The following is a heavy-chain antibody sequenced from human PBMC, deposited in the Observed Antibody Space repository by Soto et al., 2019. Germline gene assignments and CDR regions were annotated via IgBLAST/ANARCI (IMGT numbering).Heavy chain of an antibody. CDR1: GYKFSTYW. D-gene: IGHD6-13*01. Sequence: GESLKISCKGSGYKFSTYWIGWVRQLPGKGLEWMGIIYPGDSDTIYSPSFQGQVTISADKSITTAYLQWSSLRAEDTAIFYCAKCRSSWYYYYGMDVWGQGTPVTVSS. J-gene: IGHJ6*02. CDR3: AKCRSSWYYYYGMDV. CDR2: IYPGDSDT. V-gene: IGHV5-51*01.